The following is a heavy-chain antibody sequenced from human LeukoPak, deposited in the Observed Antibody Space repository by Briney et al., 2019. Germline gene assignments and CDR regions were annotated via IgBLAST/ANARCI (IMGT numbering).Heavy chain of an antibody. CDR1: GFAFSTYW. J-gene: IGHJ4*02. CDR3: TTLYGDSLDY. D-gene: IGHD2-21*02. CDR2: IKPDGSDT. Sequence: GGSLSLSCPASGFAFSTYWMYWVRQVEGKVLVWVSRIKPDGSDTDYAGSVKGRFTISRDNAKNTLYLQMNSLRAEATAVYYCTTLYGDSLDYWGQGTLVPVSS. V-gene: IGHV3-74*01.